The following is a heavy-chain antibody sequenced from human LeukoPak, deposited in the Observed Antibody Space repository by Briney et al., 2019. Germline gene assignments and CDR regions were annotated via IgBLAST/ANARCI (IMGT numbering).Heavy chain of an antibody. CDR2: VYDNDIS. CDR3: ARGLVLATDDAFDI. V-gene: IGHV4-59*01. Sequence: SETLSLTCSVSGASIRSYFRSWIRQSPGKGLVWIGYVYDNDISNFNPSLESRVTILVDRSKSQFSLKLRSVTAADTAVYYCARGLVLATDDAFDIWGPGTMVTVSS. CDR1: GASIRSYF. D-gene: IGHD5-12*01. J-gene: IGHJ3*02.